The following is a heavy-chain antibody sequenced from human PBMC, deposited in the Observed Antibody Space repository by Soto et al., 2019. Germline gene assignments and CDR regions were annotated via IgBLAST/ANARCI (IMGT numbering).Heavy chain of an antibody. V-gene: IGHV3-9*01. CDR2: ISWNSGSI. D-gene: IGHD6-19*01. CDR3: AKDLSGVAVAGTGFDY. CDR1: GLTFEDYA. J-gene: IGHJ4*02. Sequence: SLRLCCAASGLTFEDYAMHCVRQAPGEGLEWVSGISWNSGSIGNADSVKGGITLSRDNAKNSMYLQMNSLRAEDTALYYCAKDLSGVAVAGTGFDYWGQGTLVTVSS.